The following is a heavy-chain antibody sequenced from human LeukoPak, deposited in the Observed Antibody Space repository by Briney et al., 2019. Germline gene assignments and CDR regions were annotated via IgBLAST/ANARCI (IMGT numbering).Heavy chain of an antibody. Sequence: PGGSLRLSCAAPGFTFSTYAMSWVRQAPGRGLEWVSTISGSGDSTYSADSVKGRFTISRDNSKNTLYLQMNSLRAEDTAVYYCAKGTGSSGWYWFDYWGQGTLVTVSS. CDR3: AKGTGSSGWYWFDY. CDR2: ISGSGDST. J-gene: IGHJ4*02. D-gene: IGHD6-19*01. CDR1: GFTFSTYA. V-gene: IGHV3-23*01.